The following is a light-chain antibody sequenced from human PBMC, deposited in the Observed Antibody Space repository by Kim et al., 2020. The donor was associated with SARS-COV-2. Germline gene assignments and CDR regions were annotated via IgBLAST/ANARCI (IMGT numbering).Light chain of an antibody. Sequence: ELVLTQSPCTLSLSPGESATLSCRASQTVSTNYISWYQQRPGQAHVLLSYRTTRRATGISDRCSGSEAGTDFTITSSRLEPENVAVYYCQQGASPFIFGEGTKVDIK. V-gene: IGKV3-20*01. CDR2: RTT. J-gene: IGKJ1*01. CDR1: QTVSTNY. CDR3: QQGASPFI.